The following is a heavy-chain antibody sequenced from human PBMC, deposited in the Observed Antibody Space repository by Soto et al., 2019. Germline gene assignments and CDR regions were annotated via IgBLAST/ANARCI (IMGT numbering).Heavy chain of an antibody. D-gene: IGHD2-15*01. CDR3: ARDIVVVVAATNYYYYGMDV. CDR2: ISAYNGNT. Sequence: ASVKVSCKASGYTFTSYGISWVRQAPGQGLEWMGWISAYNGNTNYAQKLQGRVTMTTDTSTSTAYMELRSLRSDDTAVYYCARDIVVVVAATNYYYYGMDVWGQGTTVTVSS. J-gene: IGHJ6*02. V-gene: IGHV1-18*01. CDR1: GYTFTSYG.